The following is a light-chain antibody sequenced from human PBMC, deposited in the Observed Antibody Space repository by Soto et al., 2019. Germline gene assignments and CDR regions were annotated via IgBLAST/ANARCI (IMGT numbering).Light chain of an antibody. V-gene: IGKV3-20*01. CDR3: QQYGSSPT. CDR1: QSISSRY. Sequence: IVLTQSPGTLSLSPGERATLSCRASQSISSRYLGWYQQKPGQAPRLLIYGASSRATGIPDRFSGSGSGADFTISISRLEPEDSAVYYCQQYGSSPTFGGGTKVDIK. CDR2: GAS. J-gene: IGKJ4*01.